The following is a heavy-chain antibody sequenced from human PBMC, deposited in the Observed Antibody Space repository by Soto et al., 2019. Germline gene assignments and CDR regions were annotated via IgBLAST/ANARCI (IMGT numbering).Heavy chain of an antibody. CDR3: ARRSGGSSYYYGMDV. J-gene: IGHJ6*02. Sequence: GASVKVSCKASGYTFTGYYMHWVRQAPGQGLEWMGWINPNSGGTNYAQKFQGWVTMTRDTSISTAYMELSRLRSDDTAVCYCARRSGGSSYYYGMDVWGQGTTVTVSS. D-gene: IGHD2-15*01. V-gene: IGHV1-2*04. CDR1: GYTFTGYY. CDR2: INPNSGGT.